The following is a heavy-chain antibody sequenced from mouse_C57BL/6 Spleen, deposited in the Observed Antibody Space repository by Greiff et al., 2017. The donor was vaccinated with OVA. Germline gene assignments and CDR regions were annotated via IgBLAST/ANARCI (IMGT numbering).Heavy chain of an antibody. CDR2: IDPETGGT. CDR1: GYTFTDYE. V-gene: IGHV1-15*01. CDR3: TRMGDAMDY. Sequence: QVQLQQSGAELVRPGASVTLSCKASGYTFTDYEMHWVKQTPVHGLEWIGAIDPETGGTAYNQKFKGKAILTADKSSSTTYMELRSLTSEDSAVYYCTRMGDAMDYWGQGTSVTVSS. J-gene: IGHJ4*01.